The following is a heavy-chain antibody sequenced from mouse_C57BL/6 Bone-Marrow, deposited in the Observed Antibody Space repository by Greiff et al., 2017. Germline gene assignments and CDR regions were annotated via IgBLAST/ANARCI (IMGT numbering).Heavy chain of an antibody. D-gene: IGHD2-4*01. Sequence: EVKLMESGGGLVQPGESLKLSCESTEYEFPSHDMSWVRKTPEKRLELVAAINSDGGSTYYPDTMERRFIISRDNTKKTLYLQMSSLRAEDTAVYDCARHYYDYDLDGYWYFDVWGTGTTVTVSS. CDR1: EYEFPSHD. V-gene: IGHV5-2*01. J-gene: IGHJ1*03. CDR3: ARHYYDYDLDGYWYFDV. CDR2: INSDGGST.